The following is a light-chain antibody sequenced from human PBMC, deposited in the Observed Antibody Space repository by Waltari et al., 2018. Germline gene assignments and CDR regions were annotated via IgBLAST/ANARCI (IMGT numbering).Light chain of an antibody. CDR3: FSYADGRSLV. CDR2: EAT. Sequence: QSALTQPASVSGSPGQSITISCTGSSTDLGSSTLVSWYQHHPDQAPKLIIYEATERPPGSSHRFLGSRSGNTASLTISTLQAEDEADYYCFSYADGRSLVFGGGTKLTVL. CDR1: STDLGSSTL. V-gene: IGLV2-23*01. J-gene: IGLJ2*01.